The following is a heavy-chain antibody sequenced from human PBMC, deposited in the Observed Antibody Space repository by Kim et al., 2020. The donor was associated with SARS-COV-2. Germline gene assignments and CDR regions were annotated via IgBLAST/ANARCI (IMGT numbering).Heavy chain of an antibody. CDR3: ARVSSGSYFGSLDY. Sequence: GGSLRLSCAASGFTFSSYAMHWVRQAPGKGLEWVAVISYDGSNKYYADSVKGRFTISRDNSKNTLYLQMNSLRAEDTAVYSCARVSSGSYFGSLDYLGQG. V-gene: IGHV3-30-3*01. D-gene: IGHD1-26*01. CDR1: GFTFSSYA. CDR2: ISYDGSNK. J-gene: IGHJ4*02.